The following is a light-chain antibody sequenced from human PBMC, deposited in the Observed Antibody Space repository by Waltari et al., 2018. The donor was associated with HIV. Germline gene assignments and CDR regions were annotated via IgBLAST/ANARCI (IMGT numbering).Light chain of an antibody. J-gene: IGKJ2*01. CDR1: QGIRSW. Sequence: DIQMTQSPSSVSVSVGDRVTITCRASQGIRSWLAWYQQKPGKAPQLLIYATSSLQGGVPSRFSGSGSGTDFTLTISSLQPEDFATYYCQQTNSFPYTFGQGTKLEIK. CDR3: QQTNSFPYT. V-gene: IGKV1-12*01. CDR2: ATS.